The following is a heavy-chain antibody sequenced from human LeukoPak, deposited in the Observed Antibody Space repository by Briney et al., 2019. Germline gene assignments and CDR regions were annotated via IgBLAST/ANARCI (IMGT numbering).Heavy chain of an antibody. J-gene: IGHJ2*01. CDR3: ARELTYGDYGYFDL. CDR1: GYTFTGYY. Sequence: GASVKVSCKASGYTFTGYYMHWVRQAPGQGLEWMGWINPNSGGTNYAQKFQGWVTMTRDTSISTAYMELSRLRSDDTAVYYCARELTYGDYGYFDLWGRGTLVTVSS. D-gene: IGHD4-17*01. V-gene: IGHV1-2*04. CDR2: INPNSGGT.